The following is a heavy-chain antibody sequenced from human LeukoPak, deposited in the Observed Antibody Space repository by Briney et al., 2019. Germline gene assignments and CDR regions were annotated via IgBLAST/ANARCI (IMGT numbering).Heavy chain of an antibody. CDR1: GGTFSSYA. CDR3: ARSYSASYDFDY. V-gene: IGHV1-69*13. D-gene: IGHD1-26*01. Sequence: SVKVSCKASGGTFSSYAISWVRQAPGQGLEWMGGIIPIFGTANYAQKFQGRVTITADESTSTAYMELSSLRSEDTAVYYCARSYSASYDFDYWGQGTLVTVSS. CDR2: IIPIFGTA. J-gene: IGHJ4*02.